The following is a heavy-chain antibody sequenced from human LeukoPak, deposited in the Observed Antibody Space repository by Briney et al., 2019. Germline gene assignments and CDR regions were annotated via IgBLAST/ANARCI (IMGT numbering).Heavy chain of an antibody. J-gene: IGHJ4*02. V-gene: IGHV4-30-2*01. D-gene: IGHD1-26*01. CDR1: GGSISSGGYY. CDR2: IYHSGST. Sequence: SETLSLTCTVSGGSISSGGYYWRWIRQPPGKGLEWIGYIYHSGSTYYNPSLKSRVTISVDRSKNQFSLKLSSVTAADTAVYYCARSGSYYTVDYWGQGTLVTVSS. CDR3: ARSGSYYTVDY.